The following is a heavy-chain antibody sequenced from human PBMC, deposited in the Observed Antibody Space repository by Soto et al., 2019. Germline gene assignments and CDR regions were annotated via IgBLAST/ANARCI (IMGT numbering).Heavy chain of an antibody. CDR2: VYDGGTT. V-gene: IGHV4-30-4*01. CDR1: GGSISSAAYC. CDR3: ARGPSGDKIYY. Sequence: QVQLQESGPRLVSPSQTLSLTCTVSGGSISSAAYCWSWIRQSPDKGLEWIGHVYDGGTTYSSPSLKGRVTISADTSETQFHLKLSSVSAADTAVYYCARGPSGDKIYYWGQGIQVTVSS. D-gene: IGHD7-27*01. J-gene: IGHJ4*02.